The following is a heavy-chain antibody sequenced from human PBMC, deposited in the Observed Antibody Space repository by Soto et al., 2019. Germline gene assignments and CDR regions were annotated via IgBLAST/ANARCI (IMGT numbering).Heavy chain of an antibody. CDR3: ARECYYDSSGLTDY. V-gene: IGHV3-33*01. J-gene: IGHJ4*02. CDR2: IWYDGSNK. CDR1: GFTFSSYG. Sequence: VQLVESGGGVVQPGRSLRLSCAASGFTFSSYGMHWVRQAPGKGLEWVAVIWYDGSNKYYADSVKGRFTISRDNSKNTLYLQMNSLRAEDTAVYYCARECYYDSSGLTDYWGQGTLVTVSS. D-gene: IGHD3-22*01.